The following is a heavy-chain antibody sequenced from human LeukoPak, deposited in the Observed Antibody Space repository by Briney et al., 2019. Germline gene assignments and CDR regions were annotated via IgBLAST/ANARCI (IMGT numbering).Heavy chain of an antibody. D-gene: IGHD4-17*01. CDR3: AREPNWSPTTPGYFDL. CDR2: IKQDGSEK. J-gene: IGHJ2*01. V-gene: IGHV3-7*03. CDR1: GFTFSSYW. Sequence: PGGSLRLSCAASGFTFSSYWMSWVRQAPGKGLEWVANIKQDGSEKYYVDSVKGRFTISRDNSKNTVYLQMDSLRAEDTAMYYCAREPNWSPTTPGYFDLWGRGTLVTVSS.